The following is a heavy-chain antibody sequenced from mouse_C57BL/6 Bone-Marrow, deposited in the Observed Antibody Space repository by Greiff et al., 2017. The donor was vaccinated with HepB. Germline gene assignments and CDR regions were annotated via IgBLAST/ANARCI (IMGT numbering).Heavy chain of an antibody. Sequence: DVMLVESGEGLVKPGGSLKLSCAASGFTFSSYAMSWVRQTPEKRLEWVAYISSGGDYIYYADTVKGRFTISRDNARNTLYLQMSSLKSEDTAMYYCTRDHYYGSSYPFDYWGQGTTLTVSS. CDR2: ISSGGDYI. CDR3: TRDHYYGSSYPFDY. J-gene: IGHJ2*01. D-gene: IGHD1-1*01. V-gene: IGHV5-9-1*02. CDR1: GFTFSSYA.